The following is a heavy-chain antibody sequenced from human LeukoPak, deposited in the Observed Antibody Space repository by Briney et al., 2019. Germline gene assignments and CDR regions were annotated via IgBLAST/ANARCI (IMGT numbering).Heavy chain of an antibody. Sequence: QAGGSLRLSCAASGFTFSSYAMSWVRQAPGKGLEWVSAISGSGGSTYYADSVKGRFTISRGNSKNTLYLQMDSLRAEDTAVYYCAKYGTSVSSYFDYWGQGTLVTVSS. CDR1: GFTFSSYA. V-gene: IGHV3-23*01. CDR2: ISGSGGST. D-gene: IGHD6-6*01. J-gene: IGHJ4*02. CDR3: AKYGTSVSSYFDY.